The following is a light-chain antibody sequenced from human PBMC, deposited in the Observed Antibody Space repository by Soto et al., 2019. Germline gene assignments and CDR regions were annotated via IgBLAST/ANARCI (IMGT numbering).Light chain of an antibody. CDR1: SSDVGNYNY. CDR2: GGS. J-gene: IGLJ1*01. CDR3: SSYTSSTVWV. Sequence: QSALTQPASVSGSPGQSITISCTGTSSDVGNYNYVSWYQHHPGKAPKLIIYGGSKRPSGVSNRFSGSKSGNTASLTISGLQAEDEADYYCSSYTSSTVWVFGAGTKVTVL. V-gene: IGLV2-14*02.